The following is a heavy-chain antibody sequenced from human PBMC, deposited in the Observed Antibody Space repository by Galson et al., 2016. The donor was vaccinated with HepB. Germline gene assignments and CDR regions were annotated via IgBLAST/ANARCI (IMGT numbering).Heavy chain of an antibody. Sequence: SLRLSCAASAFGFSSYAMAWVRQAPRKGLEWVSGISRDGGRPYYADSVKGRFTIFRDNSKKTLYLQLTSLRAEDTSNYSRVKHPVTTFDILTEYDGDVWGQGTTVYVSS. J-gene: IGHJ6*02. D-gene: IGHD3-9*01. CDR2: ISRDGGRP. V-gene: IGHV3-23*01. CDR3: VKHPVTTFDILTEYDGDV. CDR1: AFGFSSYA.